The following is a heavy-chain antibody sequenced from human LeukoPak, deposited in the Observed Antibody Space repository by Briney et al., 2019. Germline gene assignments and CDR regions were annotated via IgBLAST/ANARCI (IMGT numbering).Heavy chain of an antibody. D-gene: IGHD5-12*01. V-gene: IGHV1-3*01. Sequence: GASVKVSCKASGYTFTSYAMHWVRQAPGQRLEWMGWINAGNGNTKYSQKFQGRVTITRDTSASTAYMELSSLRSEDTAVYYCARDIGYSGYDLGYWGQGTLVTVSS. CDR2: INAGNGNT. J-gene: IGHJ4*02. CDR3: ARDIGYSGYDLGY. CDR1: GYTFTSYA.